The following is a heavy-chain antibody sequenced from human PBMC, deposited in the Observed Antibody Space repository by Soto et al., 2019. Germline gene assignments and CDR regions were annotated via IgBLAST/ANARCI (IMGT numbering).Heavy chain of an antibody. V-gene: IGHV4-34*01. CDR1: GGSFSGYY. CDR3: ARGHSGYSSSWYKGINWFDP. Sequence: QVQLQQWGAGLLKPSETLSLICAVYGGSFSGYYWSWIRQPPGKGLEWIGEINHSGSTNYNPSLKSRVTISVDTSKNQFSLKLSSVTAADTAVYYCARGHSGYSSSWYKGINWFDPWGQGTLVTVSS. D-gene: IGHD6-13*01. CDR2: INHSGST. J-gene: IGHJ5*02.